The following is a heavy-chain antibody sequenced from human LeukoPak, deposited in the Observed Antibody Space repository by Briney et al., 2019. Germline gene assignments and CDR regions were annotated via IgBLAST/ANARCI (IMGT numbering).Heavy chain of an antibody. V-gene: IGHV1-3*01. CDR3: ARSPSIHDSSGFYWGEYYFDN. Sequence: ASVKVSCKASGYTLHWVRQAPGQRLEWMGWINGGNGNTKYSQKFQGTVTITRDTSASTAYMELRSLRSEDTAVYYCARSPSIHDSSGFYWGEYYFDNWGQGTLVTVSS. CDR1: GYTL. D-gene: IGHD3-22*01. J-gene: IGHJ4*02. CDR2: INGGNGNT.